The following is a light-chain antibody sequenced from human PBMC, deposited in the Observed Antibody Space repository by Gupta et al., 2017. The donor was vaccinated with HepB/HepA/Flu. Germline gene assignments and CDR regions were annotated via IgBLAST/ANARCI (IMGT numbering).Light chain of an antibody. Sequence: DIQMTQSPSSLSASVGDRVTITCQASQEISNYLNWYQQKPGQAPKLMIYDASHLETGDTSRFSGGGENKDFTSTSSRRQEEACDKYYVQQHHTLVTFGRGTKVEIK. CDR2: DAS. CDR3: QQHHTLVT. J-gene: IGKJ4*01. CDR1: QEISNY. V-gene: IGKV1-33*01.